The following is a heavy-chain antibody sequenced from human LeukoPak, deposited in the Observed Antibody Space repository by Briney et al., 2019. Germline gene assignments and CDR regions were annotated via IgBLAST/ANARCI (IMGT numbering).Heavy chain of an antibody. D-gene: IGHD3-10*01. J-gene: IGHJ6*02. CDR3: ARDLRNYYYYGMDV. CDR1: GFTFSSYA. CDR2: ISGSGDNT. Sequence: GGSLRLSCAASGFTFSSYAMSWVRQAPGKGLEWVSGISGSGDNTYYADSVKGRFTISRDNAKNSLYLQMNSLRAEDTAVYYCARDLRNYYYYGMDVWGQGTTVTVSS. V-gene: IGHV3-23*01.